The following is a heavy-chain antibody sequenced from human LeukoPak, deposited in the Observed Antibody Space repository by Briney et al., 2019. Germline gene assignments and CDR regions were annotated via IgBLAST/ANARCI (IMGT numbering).Heavy chain of an antibody. CDR1: GGSISSYY. J-gene: IGHJ4*02. V-gene: IGHV4-4*07. CDR2: IYTSGSI. D-gene: IGHD2-2*01. CDR3: ARDVVTTTGDYFDY. Sequence: SETLSLTCTVSGGSISSYYWSWLRQSAGKGLEWIGRIYTSGSINYNPSLKSRVTMSVDTSKHQFSLKLSSVTAADTAVYYCARDVVTTTGDYFDYWGQGTLVTVSS.